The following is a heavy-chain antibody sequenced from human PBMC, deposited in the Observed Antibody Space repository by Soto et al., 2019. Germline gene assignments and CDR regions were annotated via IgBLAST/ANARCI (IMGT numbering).Heavy chain of an antibody. V-gene: IGHV3-11*01. CDR3: AKDPNCCRYYYYYYGMDV. Sequence: GRSRRLSVAASGFTFSDYYMSWIRQAPGKALEWVSDISSRGSTIYYADSVKGRYSISRDNAKNSLYLQINNLRDEDTAVHYCAKDPNCCRYYYYYYGMDVWGQGTTVTVSS. CDR1: GFTFSDYY. CDR2: ISSRGSTI. J-gene: IGHJ6*02. D-gene: IGHD2-15*01.